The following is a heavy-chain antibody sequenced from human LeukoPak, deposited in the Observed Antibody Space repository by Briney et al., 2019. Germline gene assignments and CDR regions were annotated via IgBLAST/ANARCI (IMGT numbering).Heavy chain of an antibody. CDR3: AKDGSGTFDY. CDR2: ISYDGSNK. CDR1: GFTFSSYG. D-gene: IGHD3-10*01. V-gene: IGHV3-30*18. Sequence: PGRSLRLSCAASGFTFSSYGMHWVRQAPGKGLEWVAVISYDGSNKYYADSVKGRFTISRDNSKNTLYLQMNSLRAEDTAVYYCAKDGSGTFDYWGQGTLVTVSS. J-gene: IGHJ4*02.